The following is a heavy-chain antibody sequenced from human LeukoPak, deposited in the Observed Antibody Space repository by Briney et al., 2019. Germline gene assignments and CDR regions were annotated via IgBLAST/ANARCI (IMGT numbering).Heavy chain of an antibody. CDR1: GFTFSNYY. Sequence: GGSLRLSCAASGFTFSNYYMNWVRQAPGKGLEWVSSISSGSSYIYYADSLKGRFTISRDNAKNSLYLQMNSLRAEDTAVYYCATGVKGYNSALDYWGQGTLVTVSP. J-gene: IGHJ4*02. CDR3: ATGVKGYNSALDY. V-gene: IGHV3-21*01. D-gene: IGHD6-19*01. CDR2: ISSGSSYI.